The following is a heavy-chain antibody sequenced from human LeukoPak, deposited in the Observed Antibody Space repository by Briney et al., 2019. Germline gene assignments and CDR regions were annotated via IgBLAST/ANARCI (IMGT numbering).Heavy chain of an antibody. CDR3: ATEQEGRRAAFDY. Sequence: GGSLRLSCAASGFTFSSYGMHWVRQAPGKGLEWVAFIWYDGNEKYYADSAKGRFTISRDNSKNTLYLQMNSLRAEDTAIYYCATEQEGRRAAFDYWGQGTLVTVSS. CDR2: IWYDGNEK. D-gene: IGHD1/OR15-1a*01. J-gene: IGHJ4*02. V-gene: IGHV3-30*02. CDR1: GFTFSSYG.